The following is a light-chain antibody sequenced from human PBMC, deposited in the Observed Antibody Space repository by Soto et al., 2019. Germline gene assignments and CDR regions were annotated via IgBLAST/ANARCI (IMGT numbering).Light chain of an antibody. CDR1: QSVSSYY. V-gene: IGKV3-20*01. CDR3: QQCGSSPWT. Sequence: ESVLTQSPGTLSLSPGERATLSCRASQSVSSYYLDWYQQKPGQAPRLLIYAASSRATGIPDRFSGGGSGTDFTLTISRLEPEDLAVYYCQQCGSSPWTFGQGTKVEIK. CDR2: AAS. J-gene: IGKJ1*01.